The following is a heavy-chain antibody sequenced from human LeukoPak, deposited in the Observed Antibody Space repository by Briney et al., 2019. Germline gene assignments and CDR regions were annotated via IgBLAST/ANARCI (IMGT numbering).Heavy chain of an antibody. CDR1: GGSISSSSYY. CDR3: ARASFGAAADFDY. J-gene: IGHJ4*02. CDR2: IYYTGGT. V-gene: IGHV4-39*07. D-gene: IGHD6-13*01. Sequence: SETLSLTCTVSGGSISSSSYYWGWLRQPPGKGLDWIGSIYYTGGTYYNPSLKSRVTISVDTSKNQFSLKLTSVTAADTAVYYCARASFGAAADFDYWGQGTLVTVSS.